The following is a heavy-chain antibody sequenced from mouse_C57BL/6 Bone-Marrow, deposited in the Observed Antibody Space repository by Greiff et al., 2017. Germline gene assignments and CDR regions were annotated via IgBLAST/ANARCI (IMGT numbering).Heavy chain of an antibody. V-gene: IGHV5-17*01. J-gene: IGHJ4*01. CDR1: GFTFSDYG. Sequence: EVQRVESGGGLVKPGGSLKLSCAASGFTFSDYGMHWVRQAPEKGLEWVAYISSGSSTIYYADTVKGRFTISRDDAKNPLFLQMTSLRSEDTAMYYCARHGSSLFYAMDYWGQGTSVTVSS. CDR3: ARHGSSLFYAMDY. CDR2: ISSGSSTI. D-gene: IGHD1-1*01.